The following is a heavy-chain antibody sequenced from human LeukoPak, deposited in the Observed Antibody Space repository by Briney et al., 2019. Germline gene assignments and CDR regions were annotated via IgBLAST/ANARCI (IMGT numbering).Heavy chain of an antibody. J-gene: IGHJ4*02. CDR3: AKDRHGGGFDY. CDR2: ISYDGSNK. Sequence: GGSLTLSCAVSGFTFSGSGMYWVRQAPGKGLEWVAVISYDGSNKYYADSVKGRFTISRDNSKNTLYLQMNSLRAEDTAVYYCAKDRHGGGFDYWGQGTLVTVSS. CDR1: GFTFSGSG. D-gene: IGHD3-16*01. V-gene: IGHV3-30*18.